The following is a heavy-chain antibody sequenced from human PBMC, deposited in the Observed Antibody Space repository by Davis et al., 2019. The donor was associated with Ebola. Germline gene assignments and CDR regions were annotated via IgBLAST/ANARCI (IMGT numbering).Heavy chain of an antibody. CDR2: ITSSGSTI. V-gene: IGHV3-48*02. CDR3: TATTTVVTPAALDI. CDR1: GFTFSSYS. J-gene: IGHJ3*02. D-gene: IGHD4-23*01. Sequence: ESLKISCAASGFTFSSYSMNWLRHAPGKGLEWVSYITSSGSTIYYADSVKGRFTISRDNAKNSLYLQMNSLRDEDTAVYYWTATTTVVTPAALDIWVQGTMFTVSS.